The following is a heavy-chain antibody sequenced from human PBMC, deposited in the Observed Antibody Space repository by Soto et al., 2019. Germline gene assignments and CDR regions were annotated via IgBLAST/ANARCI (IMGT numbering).Heavy chain of an antibody. CDR1: GYTFINYD. Sequence: GASVKVSCKASGYTFINYDINWVRQAPGQGLEWVRWMNPDSGNTGYAQNFQGRVTMTGNTSISSVYMELSSLTSEDTAVYYCARRRGSNGWFDLWGQGTLVTSPQ. D-gene: IGHD2-8*01. CDR2: MNPDSGNT. CDR3: ARRRGSNGWFDL. J-gene: IGHJ5*02. V-gene: IGHV1-8*01.